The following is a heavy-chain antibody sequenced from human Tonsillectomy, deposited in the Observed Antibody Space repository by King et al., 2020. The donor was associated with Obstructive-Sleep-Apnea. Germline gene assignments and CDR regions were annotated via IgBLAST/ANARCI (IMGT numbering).Heavy chain of an antibody. CDR3: VRAVASFGDY. J-gene: IGHJ4*02. V-gene: IGHV3-74*01. D-gene: IGHD5-12*01. CDR2: ISSDGSVT. CDR1: GFTFSSYW. Sequence: VQLVESGGGLVQPGGSLRLSCAASGFTFSSYWMHWVRQSPGKGLLWVSRISSDGSVTTYADFGKGRFTVSRDDAKNTLYLQMNSLRADDTAVYYCVRAVASFGDYWGQGTRVTVSS.